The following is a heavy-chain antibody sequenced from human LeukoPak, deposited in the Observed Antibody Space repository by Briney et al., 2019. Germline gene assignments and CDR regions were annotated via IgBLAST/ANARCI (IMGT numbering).Heavy chain of an antibody. CDR2: IYHSGST. V-gene: IGHV4-30-2*02. Sequence: SETLSLTCAVSGGSISSGGYSWSWIRQPPGKGLEWIGYIYHSGSTYYNPSLKSRVTISVDRSKNQFSLKLSSVTAADTAVYYCGRSGHVHDSTGYLDYWGRGTLVTVSS. CDR3: GRSGHVHDSTGYLDY. D-gene: IGHD3-22*01. J-gene: IGHJ4*02. CDR1: GGSISSGGYS.